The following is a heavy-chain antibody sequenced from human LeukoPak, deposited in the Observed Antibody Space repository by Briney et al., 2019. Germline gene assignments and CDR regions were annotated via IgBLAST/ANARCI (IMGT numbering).Heavy chain of an antibody. CDR2: ISGSGGNT. J-gene: IGHJ6*03. V-gene: IGHV3-23*01. CDR3: AKSTTPYYDIGDMDV. CDR1: GFTFSSYA. D-gene: IGHD3-9*01. Sequence: PGGSLRLSCAASGFTFSSYAMSWVRQAPGKVLEWVSAISGSGGNTYYADSVKGRFTISRDNSKNTLSLQMNSLRAEDTAVYYCAKSTTPYYDIGDMDVWGKGTTVTVSS.